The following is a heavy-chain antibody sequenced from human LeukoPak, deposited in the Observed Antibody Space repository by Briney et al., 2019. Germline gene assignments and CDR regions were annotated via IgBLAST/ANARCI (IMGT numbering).Heavy chain of an antibody. V-gene: IGHV1-18*01. CDR3: ARAEPFVLLPAALVDY. Sequence: GASVKVSCKASGYTFTSYGISWVRQAPGQGLEWMGWISAYNGNTNYAQKLQGRVTMTTDTSTSTAYMELRSLRSDDTAVYYCARAEPFVLLPAALVDYWGQGTLVTVSS. CDR2: ISAYNGNT. J-gene: IGHJ4*02. D-gene: IGHD2-2*01. CDR1: GYTFTSYG.